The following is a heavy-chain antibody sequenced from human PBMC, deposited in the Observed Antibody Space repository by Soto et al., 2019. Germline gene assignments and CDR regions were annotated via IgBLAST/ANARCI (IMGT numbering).Heavy chain of an antibody. CDR2: IYYSGST. Sequence: SETLSLTCTVSGGSISSGDYYLSWIRQPPGKGLEWIGSIYYSGSTYYNPSLKSRVTISVDTSKNQFSLKLSSVTAADTAVYYCARRVAYWNAFDIWGQGTMVTVSS. J-gene: IGHJ3*02. CDR3: ARRVAYWNAFDI. D-gene: IGHD2-21*01. CDR1: GGSISSGDYY. V-gene: IGHV4-39*01.